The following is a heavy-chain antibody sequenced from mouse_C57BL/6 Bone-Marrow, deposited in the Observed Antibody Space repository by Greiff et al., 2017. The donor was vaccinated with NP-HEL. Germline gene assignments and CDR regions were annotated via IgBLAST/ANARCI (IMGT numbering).Heavy chain of an antibody. D-gene: IGHD2-3*01. CDR1: GYTFTSYG. Sequence: VQLQQSGAELARPGASVKLSCKASGYTFTSYGISWVKQRTGQGLEWIGEIYPRSGNTYYNEKFKGKATLTADKSSSTAYMELRSLTSEDSAVYFCASWRWLPLYYAMDYWGQGTSVTVSS. V-gene: IGHV1-81*01. CDR3: ASWRWLPLYYAMDY. J-gene: IGHJ4*01. CDR2: IYPRSGNT.